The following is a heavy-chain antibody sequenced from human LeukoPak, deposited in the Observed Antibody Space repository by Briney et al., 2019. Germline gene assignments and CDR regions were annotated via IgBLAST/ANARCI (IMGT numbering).Heavy chain of an antibody. V-gene: IGHV3-23*01. J-gene: IGHJ4*02. Sequence: GGTLRLSCAASGFTFSSYVMSWVRQAPGKGLEWVSTITTGGTDTFYAVSVKGRFTISRDNSKNTLFLQMNSLRAEDTAVYYCASERRIVPATRRPFDYWGQGTLVTVSS. CDR3: ASERRIVPATRRPFDY. D-gene: IGHD2-2*01. CDR2: ITTGGTDT. CDR1: GFTFSSYV.